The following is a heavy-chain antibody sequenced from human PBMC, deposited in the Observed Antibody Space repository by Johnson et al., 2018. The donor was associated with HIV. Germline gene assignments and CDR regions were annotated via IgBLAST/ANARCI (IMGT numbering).Heavy chain of an antibody. CDR1: GFTVSSNY. CDR2: IYSGGNT. Sequence: VQVVESGGGLVQSGGSLRLSCGASGFTVSSNYMNWVRQAPGKGLEWVSVIYSGGNTYYADSVKGRFTISRDNSKNTLYLQLNSLRAEDTAVYYCARDGEAQQLPLGDALDIWGQGTMVTVSS. CDR3: ARDGEAQQLPLGDALDI. V-gene: IGHV3-66*01. J-gene: IGHJ3*02. D-gene: IGHD6-13*01.